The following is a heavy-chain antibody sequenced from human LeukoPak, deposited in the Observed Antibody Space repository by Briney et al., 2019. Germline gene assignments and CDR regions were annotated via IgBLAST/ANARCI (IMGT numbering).Heavy chain of an antibody. J-gene: IGHJ3*02. CDR3: ARDPGDTAMGDAFDI. CDR2: IIPIFGTA. CDR1: GGTFSSYA. D-gene: IGHD5-18*01. Sequence: SVKVSCKASGGTFSSYAISWVRQAPGQGLEWMGRIIPIFGTANYAQKLQGRVTITTDESTSTAYMELSSLRSEDTAVYYCARDPGDTAMGDAFDIWGQGTMVTVSS. V-gene: IGHV1-69*05.